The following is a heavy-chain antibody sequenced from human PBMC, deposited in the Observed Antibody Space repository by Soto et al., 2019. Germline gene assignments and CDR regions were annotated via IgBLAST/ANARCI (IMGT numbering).Heavy chain of an antibody. CDR3: ARSQGSSTSLEIYYYYYYGMDV. V-gene: IGHV1-69*01. CDR2: IIPISGTA. CDR1: GGTFRSYA. D-gene: IGHD2-2*01. Sequence: QVQLVQSGAEVKKPGSSVKVSCKASGGTFRSYAISWVRQAPGQGLEWMGGIIPISGTANYAQKFQGRVRITADESTSTAHMELSSLRSEDTAVYYCARSQGSSTSLEIYYYYYYGMDVWGQGNTVTVSS. J-gene: IGHJ6*02.